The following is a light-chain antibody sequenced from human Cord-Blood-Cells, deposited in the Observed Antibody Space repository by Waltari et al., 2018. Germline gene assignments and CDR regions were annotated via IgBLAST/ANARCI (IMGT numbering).Light chain of an antibody. Sequence: DIQMTQSPSSLSASVGDRVTITCRASQSISSYLNWYQQKPGKAPKLLIYAASSLQSGVPSRVSGSGYGTDFTLTISSLQPEDFATYYCQQSYSTPPTFGQGTKVEIK. CDR1: QSISSY. V-gene: IGKV1-39*01. J-gene: IGKJ1*01. CDR2: AAS. CDR3: QQSYSTPPT.